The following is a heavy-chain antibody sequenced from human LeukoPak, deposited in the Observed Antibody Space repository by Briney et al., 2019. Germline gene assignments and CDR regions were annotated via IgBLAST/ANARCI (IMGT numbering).Heavy chain of an antibody. CDR3: ARQKTDYYDSSGYYVFDY. CDR2: INTNTGNP. D-gene: IGHD3-22*01. V-gene: IGHV7-4-1*02. Sequence: GASVKVSCKASGYTFTSYAMNWVRQAPGQGLEWMGWINTNTGNPTYAQGFTGRFVFSLDTSVSTAYLQISSLKAEDTAVYYCARQKTDYYDSSGYYVFDYWGQGTLVTVSS. CDR1: GYTFTSYA. J-gene: IGHJ4*02.